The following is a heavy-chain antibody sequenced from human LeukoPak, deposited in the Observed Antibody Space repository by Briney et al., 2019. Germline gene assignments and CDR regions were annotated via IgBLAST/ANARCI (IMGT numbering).Heavy chain of an antibody. CDR1: GYTFTGYY. CDR2: INPNSGGT. D-gene: IGHD3-22*01. Sequence: ASVKVSCKASGYTFTGYYMHWVRQAPGQGLEWMGWINPNSGGTNYAQKFQGRVTMTRDTSISTAYMELSRLRSDDTAVYYCARDPFCYDSSGYSDYWGQGTLVTVSS. V-gene: IGHV1-2*02. CDR3: ARDPFCYDSSGYSDY. J-gene: IGHJ4*02.